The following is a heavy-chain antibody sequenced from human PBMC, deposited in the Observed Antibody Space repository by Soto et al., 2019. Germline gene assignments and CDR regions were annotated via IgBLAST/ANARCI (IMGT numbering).Heavy chain of an antibody. J-gene: IGHJ4*02. D-gene: IGHD2-21*02. CDR3: AKAQLPVVVTAPYDY. V-gene: IGHV3-30*18. CDR1: GFTFSSYG. CDR2: ISYDGSNK. Sequence: QVQLVESGGGVVQPGRSLRLSCAASGFTFSSYGMHWVRQAPGKGLEWVAAISYDGSNKYYADSVKGRFTVSRDKSKKPLYLQVNSLRAEDTAVYYCAKAQLPVVVTAPYDYWGQGTLVTVSS.